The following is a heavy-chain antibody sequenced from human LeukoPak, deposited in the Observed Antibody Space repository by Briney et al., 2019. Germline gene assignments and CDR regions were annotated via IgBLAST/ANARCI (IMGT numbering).Heavy chain of an antibody. J-gene: IGHJ4*02. CDR1: GFTFRSYG. D-gene: IGHD4-23*01. CDR2: ICYDGSNK. Sequence: GGSLRLSCAASGFTFRSYGMHWLRQAPGKGLEGVAFICYDGSNKYYADSVKGRFIISRDNNKNTLYLQMNSMTADDTVVYYYAKVGDGGYYLDYWGQGNPVTVSS. CDR3: AKVGDGGYYLDY. V-gene: IGHV3-30*02.